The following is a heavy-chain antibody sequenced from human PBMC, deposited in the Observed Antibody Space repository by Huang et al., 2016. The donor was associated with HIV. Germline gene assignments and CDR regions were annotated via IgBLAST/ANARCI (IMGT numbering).Heavy chain of an antibody. CDR3: AAQWELRGGVDF. Sequence: EVQLVESGGGLIQPGGSLRPSCAASGFTVSSNYMSWVRQAPGNGLEWVSVIYSDDSTYFADSVKGRFTISRDNSKNTLYLQMNSLRAEDTAVYYCAAQWELRGGVDFWGQGTLVTVSS. V-gene: IGHV3-53*01. CDR2: IYSDDST. J-gene: IGHJ4*02. CDR1: GFTVSSNY. D-gene: IGHD1-26*01.